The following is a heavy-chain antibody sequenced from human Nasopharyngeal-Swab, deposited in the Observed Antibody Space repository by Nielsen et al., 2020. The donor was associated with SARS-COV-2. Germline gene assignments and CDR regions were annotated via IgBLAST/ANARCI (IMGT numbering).Heavy chain of an antibody. J-gene: IGHJ4*02. CDR2: ISGSGGST. D-gene: IGHD3-22*01. Sequence: WIRQPPGKGLEWVSVISGSGGSTYYADSVKGRCTISRDNSKNTLYLQMNSLRAEDTAVYYCARYDDYYDSSGYAYWGQGTLVTVSS. V-gene: IGHV3-23*01. CDR3: ARYDDYYDSSGYAY.